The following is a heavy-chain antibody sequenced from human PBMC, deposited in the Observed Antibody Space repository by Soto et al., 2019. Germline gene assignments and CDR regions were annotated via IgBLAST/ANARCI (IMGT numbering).Heavy chain of an antibody. D-gene: IGHD2-2*01. J-gene: IGHJ5*02. CDR1: GGTFSSYA. CDR3: ARETGLPAAYNWFDP. V-gene: IGHV1-69*13. Sequence: SVKVSCKASGGTFSSYAIRWVRQAPEQGLEWMGGIIPMFGTANYAQKFQGRVTITADESTSTAYMELSSLRSEDTAVYYCARETGLPAAYNWFDPWGQGTLVTVSS. CDR2: IIPMFGTA.